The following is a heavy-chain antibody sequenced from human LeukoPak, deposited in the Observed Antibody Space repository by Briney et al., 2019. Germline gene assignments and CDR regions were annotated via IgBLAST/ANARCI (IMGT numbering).Heavy chain of an antibody. CDR2: IVVGSGNT. CDR1: VFTFTSSA. J-gene: IGHJ4*02. CDR3: AADGGLGWNDASGY. D-gene: IGHD1-1*01. V-gene: IGHV1-58*01. Sequence: SVKVSCKASVFTFTSSAVQWVRQARGQPLEWVGWIVVGSGNTNYAQKFQERVTITRDMFTSTAYMELSSLRSEDTAVYYGAADGGLGWNDASGYWGQGTLVTVSS.